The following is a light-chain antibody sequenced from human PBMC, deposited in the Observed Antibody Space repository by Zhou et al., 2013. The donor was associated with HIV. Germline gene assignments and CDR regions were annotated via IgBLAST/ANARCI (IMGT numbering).Light chain of an antibody. CDR3: QQRSNWPPLT. Sequence: EIVLTQSPATVSLSVGERATLSCRASQSVSTSLAWYQHKPGQAPRLLIYDASNRATGIPARFSGSGSGTDFTLTISSLEPEDFAVYYCQQRSNWPPLTFGGGTKVEIK. V-gene: IGKV3-11*01. CDR1: QSVSTS. J-gene: IGKJ4*01. CDR2: DAS.